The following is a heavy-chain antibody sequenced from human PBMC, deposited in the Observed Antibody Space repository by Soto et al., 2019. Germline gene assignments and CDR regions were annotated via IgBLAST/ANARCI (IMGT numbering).Heavy chain of an antibody. D-gene: IGHD4-17*01. CDR2: INAGNGST. Sequence: GASVKVSCKASGYTFTSYAMHWVRQAPGQRLEWMGWINAGNGSTKYSQKFQGRVTITRDTSASTAYMELSSLRSEDTAVYYCARVMTTVTTNAAFDIWGQGTMVTVS. V-gene: IGHV1-3*01. CDR3: ARVMTTVTTNAAFDI. J-gene: IGHJ3*02. CDR1: GYTFTSYA.